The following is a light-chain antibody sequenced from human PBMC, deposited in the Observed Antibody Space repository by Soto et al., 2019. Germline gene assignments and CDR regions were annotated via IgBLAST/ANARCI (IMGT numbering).Light chain of an antibody. V-gene: IGLV1-40*01. J-gene: IGLJ1*01. CDR3: QSYDRTLSARYV. CDR2: GTI. Sequence: QSVLTQPPSVSGAPGQRVTISCTGSSXNIGAGYDVHWYQQRPETAPKLLIFGTINRPSGVPDRFSGSKSGTSASLAITGLQAEDEGDYYCQSYDRTLSARYVFGTGTKVTVL. CDR1: SXNIGAGYD.